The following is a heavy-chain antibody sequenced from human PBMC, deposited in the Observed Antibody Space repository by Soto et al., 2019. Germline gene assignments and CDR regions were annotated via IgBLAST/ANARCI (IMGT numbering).Heavy chain of an antibody. Sequence: QVQLVQSGAEVKKPGASVKVSCKASGYTFTSYGISWVRQAPGQGLEWMGWISAYNGNTNYAQKLKGRVTMTTDTSTSTAYMELRSLRSDDTAVYYCARDFSAYLPPRDGLFVYWGQGTLVTVSS. CDR1: GYTFTSYG. CDR3: ARDFSAYLPPRDGLFVY. J-gene: IGHJ4*02. D-gene: IGHD3-22*01. V-gene: IGHV1-18*01. CDR2: ISAYNGNT.